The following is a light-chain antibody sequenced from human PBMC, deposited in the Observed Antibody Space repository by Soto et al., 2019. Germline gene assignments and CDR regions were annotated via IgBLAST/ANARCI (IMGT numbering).Light chain of an antibody. CDR3: AAWDDSLGGYV. CDR2: RNN. J-gene: IGLJ1*01. CDR1: SSNIGSNY. V-gene: IGLV1-47*01. Sequence: QSVLTQPPSASETPGQRVTISCSGSSSNIGSNYVYWYQQLPGTAPKLLIYRNNLRPSGVPDRFSGSKSGTSASLAISGLRSEDEADYYCAAWDDSLGGYVFGTGTNVTVL.